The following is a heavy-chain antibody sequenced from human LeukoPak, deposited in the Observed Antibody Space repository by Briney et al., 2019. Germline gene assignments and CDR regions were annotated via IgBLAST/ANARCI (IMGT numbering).Heavy chain of an antibody. D-gene: IGHD3-22*01. Sequence: SVKVSCKASGYTFTGYYMHWVRQAPGQGLEWMGWITPFNGNTNYAQKFQDRVTITRDRSMSTAYMELSSLRSEDTAIYYCATSDYYDSSGYYSPFDYWGQGTLVTVSS. J-gene: IGHJ4*02. V-gene: IGHV1-45*02. CDR3: ATSDYYDSSGYYSPFDY. CDR2: ITPFNGNT. CDR1: GYTFTGYY.